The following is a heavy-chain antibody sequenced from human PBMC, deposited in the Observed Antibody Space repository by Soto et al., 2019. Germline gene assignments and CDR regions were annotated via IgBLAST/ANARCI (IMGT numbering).Heavy chain of an antibody. Sequence: QVQLQESDPGLVKPSGTLSLTCAVSGGSISSSNWWTWVRQPPGKGLEWIGEIYHSGSTTYNPSPXXRXXISVEKSKNQFSLKLSSVTAADTAVYSCGRGEAVAGHQFGYWGQGTLVTVSS. J-gene: IGHJ4*02. V-gene: IGHV4-4*02. CDR1: GGSISSSNW. D-gene: IGHD6-19*01. CDR2: IYHSGST. CDR3: GRGEAVAGHQFGY.